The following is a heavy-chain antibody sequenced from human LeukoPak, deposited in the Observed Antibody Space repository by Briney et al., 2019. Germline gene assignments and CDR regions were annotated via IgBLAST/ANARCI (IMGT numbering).Heavy chain of an antibody. D-gene: IGHD4-11*01. V-gene: IGHV3-33*06. CDR2: IWNDGSSQ. CDR3: AKDAQRGFDYSNSLEY. CDR1: GFTFSSYA. Sequence: PGGSLRLSCAASGFTFSSYAMNWVRQAPGKGLEWVAVIWNDGSSQYYADSVKGRFTISRDNSQNTVYLQMNSLRADDTAVYYCAKDAQRGFDYSNSLEYWGQGTLVTVSS. J-gene: IGHJ4*02.